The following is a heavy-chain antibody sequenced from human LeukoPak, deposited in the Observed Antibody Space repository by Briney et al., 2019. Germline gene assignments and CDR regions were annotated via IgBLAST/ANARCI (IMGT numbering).Heavy chain of an antibody. V-gene: IGHV4-59*01. Sequence: PSETLSLTCTVSSDSTNSYYWNWIRQPPGKGLEWIGYAFYTGSTSYNPSLESRVTISVDTSKSQFSLGLISVTAADSALYYCARAESGYYYAMDVWGQGTTVTVSS. J-gene: IGHJ6*02. D-gene: IGHD3-10*01. CDR3: ARAESGYYYAMDV. CDR2: AFYTGST. CDR1: SDSTNSYY.